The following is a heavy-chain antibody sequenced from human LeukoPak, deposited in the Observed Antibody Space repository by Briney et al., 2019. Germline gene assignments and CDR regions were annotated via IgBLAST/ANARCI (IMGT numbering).Heavy chain of an antibody. D-gene: IGHD3-22*01. V-gene: IGHV3-23*01. Sequence: PGGSLRLSCAASGFTFSSYAMSWVRQASGKGLEWVSTISDSGGSTLYADSVKGRFTISRDNSKNTLYLQMNSLRAEDTAVYYCAKAEYYYDSSGLIDYWGQGTLVTVSS. CDR2: ISDSGGST. CDR3: AKAEYYYDSSGLIDY. CDR1: GFTFSSYA. J-gene: IGHJ4*02.